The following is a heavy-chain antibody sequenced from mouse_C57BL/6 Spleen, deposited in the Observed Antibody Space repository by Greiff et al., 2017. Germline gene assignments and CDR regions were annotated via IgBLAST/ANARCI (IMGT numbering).Heavy chain of an antibody. Sequence: VQLQQPGAELVKPGASVKMSCKASGYTFTSYWITWVKQRPGQGLEWIGDIYPGSGSTNYNEKFKSKATLTVDTSSSTAYMQLSSLTSEDSAVYYCARRGDYDGEGYAMDYWGQGTSVTVSS. J-gene: IGHJ4*01. CDR2: IYPGSGST. D-gene: IGHD2-4*01. V-gene: IGHV1-55*01. CDR1: GYTFTSYW. CDR3: ARRGDYDGEGYAMDY.